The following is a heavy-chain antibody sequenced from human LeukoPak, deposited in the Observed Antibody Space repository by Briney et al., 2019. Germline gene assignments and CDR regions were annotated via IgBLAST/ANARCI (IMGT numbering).Heavy chain of an antibody. CDR3: ASDPNYCSGGSCYRG. CDR2: INHSGST. CDR1: GGSFSGYY. Sequence: SETLSLTCAVYGGSFSGYYWSWIRQPPGKGLEWSGEINHSGSTNYNPSLKSRVTISIDTSKNQFSLKLSSVTAADTAVYYCASDPNYCSGGSCYRGWGEGTLVTVSS. D-gene: IGHD2-15*01. J-gene: IGHJ4*02. V-gene: IGHV4-34*01.